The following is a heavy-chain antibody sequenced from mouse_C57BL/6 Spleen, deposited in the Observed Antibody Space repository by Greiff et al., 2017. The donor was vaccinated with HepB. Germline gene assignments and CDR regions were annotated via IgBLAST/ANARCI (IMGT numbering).Heavy chain of an antibody. D-gene: IGHD2-3*01. CDR1: GFTFSNYW. V-gene: IGHV6-3*01. CDR2: IRLKSDNYAT. Sequence: EVKLMESGGGLVQPGGSMKLSCVASGFTFSNYWMNWVRQSPEKGLEWVAQIRLKSDNYATHYAESVKGRFTISRDDSKSSFYLQMNNLRAEDTGIYYCYRGYSPDYWGQGTTLTVSS. J-gene: IGHJ2*01. CDR3: YRGYSPDY.